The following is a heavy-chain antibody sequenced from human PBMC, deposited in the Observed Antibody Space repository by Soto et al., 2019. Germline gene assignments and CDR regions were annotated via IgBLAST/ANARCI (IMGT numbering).Heavy chain of an antibody. V-gene: IGHV4-59*01. J-gene: IGHJ6*02. CDR2: LYYSRSA. CDR1: GDSISSYY. CDR3: ARDLWGYCGTDCYPLDV. Sequence: SETLSLTCAVSGDSISSYYCMWIRQPPGKGLESIGYLYYSRSANYNPSLKSRVTMSVDTSKNQFSLKLNSVTAADTAVYYCARDLWGYCGTDCYPLDVWGQGTTVTSP. D-gene: IGHD2-21*02.